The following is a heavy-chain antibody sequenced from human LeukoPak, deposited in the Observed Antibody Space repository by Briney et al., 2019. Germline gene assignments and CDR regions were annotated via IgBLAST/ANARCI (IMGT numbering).Heavy chain of an antibody. CDR1: GFTFSSYW. Sequence: GGALRLSCAASGFTFSSYWMSWASQAPGKGLEGVANIKQDGSEKYYVDSVKGRFTISRDNAKNSLYLQMNSLRAEDTAVYYCARDSSGSYSQGFDYWGQGTLVTVSS. V-gene: IGHV3-7*01. J-gene: IGHJ4*02. CDR2: IKQDGSEK. D-gene: IGHD3-10*01. CDR3: ARDSSGSYSQGFDY.